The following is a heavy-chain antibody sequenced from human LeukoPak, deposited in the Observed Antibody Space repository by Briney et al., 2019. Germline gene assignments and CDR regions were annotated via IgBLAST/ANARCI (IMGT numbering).Heavy chain of an antibody. CDR1: GYTFTSYG. V-gene: IGHV1-18*01. D-gene: IGHD4-17*01. J-gene: IGHJ5*02. Sequence: GASVKVSCKASGYTFTSYGMNWVRQAPGQGLEWMGWISAYYKRNYAQKFQGRVTMTTDTSTSTAYMELRNLRSDDTAVYYCARVSAPPDYGDYVSENWFDPWGQGTLVTVSS. CDR2: ISAYYKR. CDR3: ARVSAPPDYGDYVSENWFDP.